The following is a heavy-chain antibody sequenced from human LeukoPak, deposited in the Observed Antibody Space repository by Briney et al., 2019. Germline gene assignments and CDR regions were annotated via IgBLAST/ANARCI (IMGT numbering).Heavy chain of an antibody. J-gene: IGHJ4*02. Sequence: SETLSLTCTVSGGSISSSSAYWGWIRQPPGKGQEWIGSIYYSKNTYYNPSLKSRVTISADTSKNQFSLTLGSVSATDTAVYYCVSPRGFSYGYFDYWGQGTLVIVSS. CDR2: IYYSKNT. V-gene: IGHV4-39*01. CDR1: GGSISSSSAY. D-gene: IGHD5-18*01. CDR3: VSPRGFSYGYFDY.